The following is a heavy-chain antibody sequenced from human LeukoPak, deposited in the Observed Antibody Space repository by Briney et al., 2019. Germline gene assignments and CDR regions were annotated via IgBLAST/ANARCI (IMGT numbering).Heavy chain of an antibody. D-gene: IGHD2-8*01. V-gene: IGHV3-7*03. J-gene: IGHJ3*02. CDR3: AKAINMVLYFSAFDI. CDR2: IKQDGSEK. CDR1: GFIFSSYW. Sequence: GGSLRLSCAASGFIFSSYWMSWVRQAPGKGLEWVANIKQDGSEKYYVDSVKGRFTISRDNAKNSLYLQMNSLKADDTALYYCAKAINMVLYFSAFDIWGQGTMVTVS.